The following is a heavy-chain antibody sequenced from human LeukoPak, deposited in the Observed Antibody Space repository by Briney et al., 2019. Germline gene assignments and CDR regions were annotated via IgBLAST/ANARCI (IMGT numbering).Heavy chain of an antibody. CDR2: ISSSSSYI. J-gene: IGHJ4*02. D-gene: IGHD6-13*01. V-gene: IGHV3-21*01. CDR1: GFTFSSYS. Sequence: PGGSLRLSCAASGFTFSSYSMTWVRQAPGKGLEWVSSISSSSSYIYYADSVKGRFTISRDNAKNSLYLQMNSLRAEDTAVYHCAREYSSSWYIRYYFDYWGQGTLVTVSS. CDR3: AREYSSSWYIRYYFDY.